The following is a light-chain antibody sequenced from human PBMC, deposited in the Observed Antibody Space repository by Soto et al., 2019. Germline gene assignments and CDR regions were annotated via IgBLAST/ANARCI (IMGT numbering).Light chain of an antibody. CDR1: QSIDSW. J-gene: IGKJ1*01. CDR3: QQYKTYWT. Sequence: DIQMTQSPSTLSASVGDRVTITCWASQSIDSWLAWYQQKPGKAPKILIYKASGLESGVPSRFSGSESGTEFTLTISSLQPDDSATYYCQQYKTYWTFGQGTNVEIK. V-gene: IGKV1-5*03. CDR2: KAS.